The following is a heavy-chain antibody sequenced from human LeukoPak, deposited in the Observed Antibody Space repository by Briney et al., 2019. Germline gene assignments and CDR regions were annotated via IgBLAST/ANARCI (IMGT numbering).Heavy chain of an antibody. D-gene: IGHD7-27*01. CDR2: INSGGSGT. J-gene: IGHJ4*02. V-gene: IGHV3-74*01. CDR1: GFAFSSNW. Sequence: GGSLRLSCAASGFAFSSNWMHWVRQTPGKGLVWVSRINSGGSGTSYADSVEGRFTISRGNAKNTLYLQMNSLRAEDTAVYYCATSLGPLTEYWGQGTLVTVSS. CDR3: ATSLGPLTEY.